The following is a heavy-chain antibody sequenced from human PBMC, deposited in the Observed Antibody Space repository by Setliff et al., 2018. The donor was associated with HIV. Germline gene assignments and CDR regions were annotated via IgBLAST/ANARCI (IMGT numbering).Heavy chain of an antibody. V-gene: IGHV4-38-2*01. CDR1: GYSISTAYY. D-gene: IGHD3-22*01. Sequence: SETLSLTCAVSGYSISTAYYWAWIRQPPGKGLEWIGGVHHSGGTHYNPSLRSRVTISPQTSKNQFSLEQTSVTAADTAVYYCARQGAGYYYDSSEYYTGNGSDFWGQGTLVTVSS. CDR2: VHHSGGT. J-gene: IGHJ3*01. CDR3: ARQGAGYYYDSSEYYTGNGSDF.